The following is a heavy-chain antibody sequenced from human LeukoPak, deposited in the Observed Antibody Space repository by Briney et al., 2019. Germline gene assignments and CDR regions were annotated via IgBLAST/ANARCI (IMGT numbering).Heavy chain of an antibody. CDR2: IWSNGINK. CDR1: GFTFRNYG. CDR3: VKERAPFDAFDI. J-gene: IGHJ3*02. V-gene: IGHV3-33*06. Sequence: GGSLRLSCAASGFTFRNYGMHWVRQTPGKGLGWVAVIWSNGINKYYADFVKGRFTTSRDNSEDTLSLQMNDLRAEDTGVYYCVKERAPFDAFDIWGRGTVVTVS.